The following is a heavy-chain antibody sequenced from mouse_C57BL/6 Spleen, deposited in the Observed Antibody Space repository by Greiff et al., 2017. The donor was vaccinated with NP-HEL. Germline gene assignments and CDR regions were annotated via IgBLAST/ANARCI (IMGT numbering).Heavy chain of an antibody. Sequence: QVQLQQSGPELVKPGASVKISCKASGYAFSSSWMNWVKQRPGKGLEWIGRIYPGDGDTNYNGKFKGKATLTADKSSSTAYMQLSSLTSEDSAVYFCARGRQLRLLYYLDYWGQGTTLTVSS. V-gene: IGHV1-82*01. CDR3: ARGRQLRLLYYLDY. D-gene: IGHD3-2*02. J-gene: IGHJ2*01. CDR2: IYPGDGDT. CDR1: GYAFSSSW.